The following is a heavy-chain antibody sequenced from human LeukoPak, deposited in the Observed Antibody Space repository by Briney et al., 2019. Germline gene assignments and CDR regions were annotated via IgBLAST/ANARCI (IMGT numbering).Heavy chain of an antibody. V-gene: IGHV3-23*01. CDR1: GFTFSSYA. Sequence: GGSLRLSRAASGFTFSSYAMSWVRQAPGKGLEWVSAISGSGGSTYYADSVKGRFTISRDNSKNTLYLQMNSLRAEDTAVYYCAKYYDILTGYDNWFDPWGQGTLVTVSS. CDR3: AKYYDILTGYDNWFDP. D-gene: IGHD3-9*01. CDR2: ISGSGGST. J-gene: IGHJ5*02.